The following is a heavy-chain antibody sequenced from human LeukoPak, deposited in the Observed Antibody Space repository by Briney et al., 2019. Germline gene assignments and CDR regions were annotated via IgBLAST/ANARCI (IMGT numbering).Heavy chain of an antibody. V-gene: IGHV3-23*01. J-gene: IGHJ6*03. Sequence: PGGSLRLSCAASGFTFSSYAMSWVRQAPGKGLEWVSAISGSGGSTYYADSVKGRFTISRDNSKNTLYLQMNSLRAEDTAVYYCAKYTGTTLYYYYYMDVWGKGTTVTVSS. CDR2: ISGSGGST. CDR3: AKYTGTTLYYYYYMDV. D-gene: IGHD1-7*01. CDR1: GFTFSSYA.